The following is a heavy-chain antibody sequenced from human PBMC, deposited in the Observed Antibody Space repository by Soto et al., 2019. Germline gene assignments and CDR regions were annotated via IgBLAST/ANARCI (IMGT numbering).Heavy chain of an antibody. Sequence: GGSLRLSCAASGFTFSSYWMYWVRQAPGKGLVWVSRTNSDGSDTTYADSVKGRFTISRDNAKNTLYLQMNSLRAEDTAVYYCAREIVTTGEYYFDSWGQGNLVTVSS. CDR1: GFTFSSYW. D-gene: IGHD1-1*01. CDR2: TNSDGSDT. CDR3: AREIVTTGEYYFDS. J-gene: IGHJ4*02. V-gene: IGHV3-74*01.